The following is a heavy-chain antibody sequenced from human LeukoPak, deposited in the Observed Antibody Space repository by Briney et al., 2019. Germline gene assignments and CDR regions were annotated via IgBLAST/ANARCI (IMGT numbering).Heavy chain of an antibody. Sequence: SGTLSLTCAVSGGSISSSNWWNWVRQPPGKGLEWIGEIYHNGGTNYNPSLKSRVTISVDKSKNQFSLKLSSVTAADTAVYYCARDVRGYYDSSGYFDYWGQGTLVTVSS. D-gene: IGHD3-22*01. CDR1: GGSISSSNW. CDR2: IYHNGGT. J-gene: IGHJ4*02. V-gene: IGHV4-4*02. CDR3: ARDVRGYYDSSGYFDY.